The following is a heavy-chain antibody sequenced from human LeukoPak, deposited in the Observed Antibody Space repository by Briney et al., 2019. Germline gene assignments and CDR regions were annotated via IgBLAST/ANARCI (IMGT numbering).Heavy chain of an antibody. Sequence: TGGSLRLSCAASGFTFSSYSMNWVRQAPGKGLEWVSYISGSGDTIYYADSVKGRFTISRDNANTSLYLQMNSLRAEDTAVYYCARSYYEYYYDSSGHYRPYFDYWGQGTLVTVSS. CDR1: GFTFSSYS. V-gene: IGHV3-48*04. CDR2: ISGSGDTI. D-gene: IGHD3-22*01. CDR3: ARSYYEYYYDSSGHYRPYFDY. J-gene: IGHJ4*02.